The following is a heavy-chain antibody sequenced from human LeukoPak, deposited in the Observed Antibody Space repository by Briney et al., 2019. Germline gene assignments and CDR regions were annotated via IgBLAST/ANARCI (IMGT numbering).Heavy chain of an antibody. CDR1: GYTFTGYY. V-gene: IGHV1-2*02. D-gene: IGHD3-22*01. CDR3: ARSLRALSGYQLY. J-gene: IGHJ4*02. CDR2: INPNSGGT. Sequence: GASVKVSCKASGYTFTGYYMHWVRQAPGQGLEWMGWINPNSGGTNYAQKFQGRVTMTRDTSISTAYMEPSRLRSDDTAVYYCARSLRALSGYQLYWGQGTLVTVSS.